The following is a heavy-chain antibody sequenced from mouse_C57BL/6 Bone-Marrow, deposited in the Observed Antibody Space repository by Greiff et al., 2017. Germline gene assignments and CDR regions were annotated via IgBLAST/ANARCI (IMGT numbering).Heavy chain of an antibody. CDR3: ARDDGSSCYAMDY. Sequence: EVKLQQSGAELVKPGASVKLSCTASGFNIKAYYMHWVKQRTEQGLEWIGRIDPEDGETKYAPKFQGKATITADTSSNTAYLQLSSLTSEDTAVYYWARDDGSSCYAMDYWGQGTSVTVSS. CDR2: IDPEDGET. V-gene: IGHV14-2*01. CDR1: GFNIKAYY. J-gene: IGHJ4*01. D-gene: IGHD1-1*01.